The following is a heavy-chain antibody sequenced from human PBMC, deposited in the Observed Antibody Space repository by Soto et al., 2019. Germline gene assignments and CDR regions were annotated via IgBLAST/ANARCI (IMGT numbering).Heavy chain of an antibody. V-gene: IGHV1-69*02. CDR1: GGTFSSYT. J-gene: IGHJ4*02. D-gene: IGHD6-13*01. Sequence: SVKVSCKASGGTFSSYTISWVRQAPGQGLEWMGRIIPILGIANYAQKFQGRVTITADKSTSTAYMELSSLRSEDTAAYYCARPPSIAAAGTTVRWGQGTLVTVSS. CDR3: ARPPSIAAAGTTVR. CDR2: IIPILGIA.